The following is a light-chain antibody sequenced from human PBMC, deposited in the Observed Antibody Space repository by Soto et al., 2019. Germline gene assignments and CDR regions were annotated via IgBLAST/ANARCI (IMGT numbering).Light chain of an antibody. CDR3: CSYAGSSTFVV. J-gene: IGLJ2*01. Sequence: QSALTQPASVSGSPGQSITISCTGTSSDVGSYNLVSWYQQHPGKAPKLMIYEGSKRPSGVSNRFSGSKSGNTASLTISGLQAEDEADYYCCSYAGSSTFVVFGGGTKLTV. CDR1: SSDVGSYNL. CDR2: EGS. V-gene: IGLV2-23*01.